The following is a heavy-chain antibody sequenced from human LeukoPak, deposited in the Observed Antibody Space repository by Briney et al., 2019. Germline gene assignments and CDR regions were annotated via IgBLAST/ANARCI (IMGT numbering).Heavy chain of an antibody. CDR2: INSDGSSA. Sequence: GGSLRLSCAASGFTFSSYWMHWVRQAPGKGLVWVSRINSDGSSASYADSVKGRFTISRDNAKNTLYLQMNSLRADDTAVYCCARGRWGEAFDIWGQGTMVTVSS. CDR1: GFTFSSYW. D-gene: IGHD3-16*01. V-gene: IGHV3-74*01. J-gene: IGHJ3*02. CDR3: ARGRWGEAFDI.